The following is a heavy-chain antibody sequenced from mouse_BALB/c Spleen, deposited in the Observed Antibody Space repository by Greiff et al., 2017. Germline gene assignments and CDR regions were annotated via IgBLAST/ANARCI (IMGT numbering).Heavy chain of an antibody. V-gene: IGHV1-5*01. CDR2: IYPGNSDT. Sequence: EVMLVESGTVLARPGASVKMSCKASGYTFTSYWMHWVKQRPGQGLEWIGAIYPGNSDTSYNQKFKGKAKLTAVTSTSTAYMELSSLTNEDSAVYYCTRSERYDRYYAMDYWGQGTSVTVSS. J-gene: IGHJ4*01. D-gene: IGHD2-14*01. CDR1: GYTFTSYW. CDR3: TRSERYDRYYAMDY.